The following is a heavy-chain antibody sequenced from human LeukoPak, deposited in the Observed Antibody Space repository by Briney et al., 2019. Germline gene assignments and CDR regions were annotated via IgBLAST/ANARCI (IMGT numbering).Heavy chain of an antibody. CDR2: IYYSGST. V-gene: IGHV4-59*01. CDR1: GGSISSYY. J-gene: IGHJ4*02. CDR3: ARYKGPGYSSGWYRGSEYYFDY. D-gene: IGHD6-19*01. Sequence: SETLSLTCTASGGSISSYYWSWIRQPPGKGLEWIGYIYYSGSTNYNPSLKSRVTISVDTSKNQFSLKLSSVTAADTAVYYCARYKGPGYSSGWYRGSEYYFDYWGQGTLVTVSS.